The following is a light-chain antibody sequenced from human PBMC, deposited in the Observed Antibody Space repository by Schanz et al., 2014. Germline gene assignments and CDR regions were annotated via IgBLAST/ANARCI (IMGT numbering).Light chain of an antibody. J-gene: IGLJ2*01. CDR2: DNN. V-gene: IGLV1-47*02. Sequence: QSVLTQSPSVSGTPGQRVTMSCSGSSSNIGSHYVFWFQQLPGTAPKLLIYDNNQRPSGVPDRFSGSRSGTSASLAISGLRSEDEADYYCAAWDDSLSAHVVFGGGTKLTVL. CDR3: AAWDDSLSAHVV. CDR1: SSNIGSHY.